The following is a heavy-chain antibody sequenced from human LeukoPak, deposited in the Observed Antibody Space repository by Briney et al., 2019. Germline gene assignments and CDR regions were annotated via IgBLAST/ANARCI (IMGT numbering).Heavy chain of an antibody. J-gene: IGHJ4*02. CDR1: GFTFDDYA. V-gene: IGHV3-9*01. CDR3: AKEASHHFDY. Sequence: GGSLRLSYAASGFTFDDYAMHWVRQAPGKGLEWVSGISWNSGSIGYADSVKGRFTISRDNAKNSLYLQMNSLRAEDTALYYCAKEASHHFDYWGQGTLVTVSS. CDR2: ISWNSGSI.